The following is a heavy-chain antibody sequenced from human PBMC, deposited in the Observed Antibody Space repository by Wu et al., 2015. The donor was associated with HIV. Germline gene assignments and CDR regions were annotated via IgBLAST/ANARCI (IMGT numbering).Heavy chain of an antibody. V-gene: IGHV1-69*18. D-gene: IGHD3-22*01. J-gene: IGHJ4*02. CDR1: GGTFSSYA. CDR3: ARLVDYYDDSGNHYKTGGAIDH. CDR2: IIPIFGNI. Sequence: QLVQSGAEVTKPGASVSVSCKTSGGTFSSYAISWVRQAPRQRLEWMGRIIPIFGNIKYAQKFQGRVTITADESTSTAYMELSSLTSEDTAVYYCARLVDYYDDSGNHYKTGGAIDHWGQGTQVTVSS.